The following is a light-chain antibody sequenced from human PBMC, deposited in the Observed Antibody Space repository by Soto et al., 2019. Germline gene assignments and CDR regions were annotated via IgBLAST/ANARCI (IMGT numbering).Light chain of an antibody. V-gene: IGLV2-14*01. Sequence: QSALTQPASVSGSPGQSITISCTGTSSDVGPYNYVSWYQQHPGKAPKVMIYEVSNRPPGVSNRFSGSKSGNTASLTISGLQAEDEADYYCSSYTTSSTVVFGGGTKVTVL. CDR1: SSDVGPYNY. CDR3: SSYTTSSTVV. J-gene: IGLJ2*01. CDR2: EVS.